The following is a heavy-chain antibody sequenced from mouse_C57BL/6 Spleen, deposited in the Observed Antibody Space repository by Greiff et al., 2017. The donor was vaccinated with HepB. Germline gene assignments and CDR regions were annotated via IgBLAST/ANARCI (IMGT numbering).Heavy chain of an antibody. D-gene: IGHD1-1*01. CDR1: GYSITSGYY. CDR3: ARDPITTVVAPEAMDY. V-gene: IGHV3-6*01. Sequence: EVQLQESGPGLVKPSQSLSLTCSVTGYSITSGYYWNWIRQFPGNKLEWMGYISYDGSNNYNPSLKNRISITRDTSKNQFFLKLNSVTTEDTATYYCARDPITTVVAPEAMDYWGQGTSVTVSS. CDR2: ISYDGSN. J-gene: IGHJ4*01.